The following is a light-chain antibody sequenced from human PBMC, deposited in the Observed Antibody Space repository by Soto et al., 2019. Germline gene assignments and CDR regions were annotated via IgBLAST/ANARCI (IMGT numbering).Light chain of an antibody. J-gene: IGLJ2*01. V-gene: IGLV1-51*01. CDR1: SSTMGNNF. CDR3: GTWDSSLSAVV. CDR2: DNN. Sequence: QSVLTQPPSVSAAPGQKVTISCSGSSSTMGNNFVSWYQCLPGTAPKLLIYDNNERPSGIPDRFSGSKSGTSATLGITGLQTGDEADYYCGTWDSSLSAVVFGGGTKLTVL.